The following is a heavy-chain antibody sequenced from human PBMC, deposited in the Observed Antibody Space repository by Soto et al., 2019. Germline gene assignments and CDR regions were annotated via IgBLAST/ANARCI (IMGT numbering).Heavy chain of an antibody. CDR3: ARRDGFIVGATAGGNDAFDI. Sequence: KPSETLSLTCTVSGGSISSSSYYWGWIRQPPGKGLEWIGSIYYSGSTYYNPSLKSRVTISVDTSKNQFSLKLSSVTAADTAVYYCARRDGFIVGATAGGNDAFDIWSQGTMVTVSS. D-gene: IGHD1-26*01. CDR1: GGSISSSSYY. CDR2: IYYSGST. J-gene: IGHJ3*02. V-gene: IGHV4-39*01.